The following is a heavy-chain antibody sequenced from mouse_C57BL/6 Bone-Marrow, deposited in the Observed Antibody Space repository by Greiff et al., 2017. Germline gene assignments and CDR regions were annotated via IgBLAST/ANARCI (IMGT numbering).Heavy chain of an antibody. D-gene: IGHD4-1*01. J-gene: IGHJ3*01. CDR1: GYTFTSYG. V-gene: IGHV1-81*01. Sequence: QVQLQQSGAELARPGASVKLSCKASGYTFTSYGISWVKQRTGQGLEWIGEIYPRSGNTYYNEKFKGKATLTADKSSSTAYMELRSLTSDDSAVDVCARSRNWAWFAYWGQGTLVTVSA. CDR3: ARSRNWAWFAY. CDR2: IYPRSGNT.